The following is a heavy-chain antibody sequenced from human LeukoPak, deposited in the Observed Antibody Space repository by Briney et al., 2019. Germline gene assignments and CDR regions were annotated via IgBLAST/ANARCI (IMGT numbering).Heavy chain of an antibody. J-gene: IGHJ4*02. D-gene: IGHD5-12*01. V-gene: IGHV3-23*01. CDR3: AKRDSAYTKIFDS. CDR1: GFTFSSYG. Sequence: PGGSLRLSCVASGFTFSSYGMSWVRQAPGKGLEWVSVISGSGDITHYADSVKGRFTISRDNSKNTLYLQMNSLRAEDTAVYYCAKRDSAYTKIFDSWGQGSLVTVSS. CDR2: ISGSGDIT.